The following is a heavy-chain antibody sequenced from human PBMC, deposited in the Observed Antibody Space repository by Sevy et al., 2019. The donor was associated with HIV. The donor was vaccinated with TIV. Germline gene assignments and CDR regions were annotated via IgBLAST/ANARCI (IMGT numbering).Heavy chain of an antibody. V-gene: IGHV4-59*12. D-gene: IGHD5-12*01. CDR3: ARAPPVRSGDDSLNWFDP. CDR2: VYHTGST. CDR1: GGCMSVYY. J-gene: IGHJ5*02. Sequence: SETLSLTCTVSGGCMSVYYWSWIRQPPGKELECIGYVYHTGSTNYNPSLKSRVTISVDTSNNQFSLKLTSVTAADTSVYYCARAPPVRSGDDSLNWFDPWGQGTLVTVSS.